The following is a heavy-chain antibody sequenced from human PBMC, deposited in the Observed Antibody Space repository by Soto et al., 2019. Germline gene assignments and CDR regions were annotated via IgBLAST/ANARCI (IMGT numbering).Heavy chain of an antibody. CDR2: IIPIFGTA. Sequence: QVQLVQSXAEVKKPGSSVKVSCKASGGTFSSYAISWVRQAPGQGLEWMGGIIPIFGTANYAQKFQGRVTITADESTSTAYMELSSRGSEDTAGYYCARDQGTYYYDSSGSQGGMDVWGQGTTVTVSS. D-gene: IGHD3-22*01. V-gene: IGHV1-69*12. CDR1: GGTFSSYA. CDR3: ARDQGTYYYDSSGSQGGMDV. J-gene: IGHJ6*02.